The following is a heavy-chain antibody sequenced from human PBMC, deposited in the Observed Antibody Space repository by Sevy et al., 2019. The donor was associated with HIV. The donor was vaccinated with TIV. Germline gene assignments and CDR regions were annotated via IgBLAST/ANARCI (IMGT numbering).Heavy chain of an antibody. J-gene: IGHJ4*02. CDR2: IFTDGKTK. D-gene: IGHD2-21*02. Sequence: GGYLRLYCKAYGFIFSRYGVHWVRQAPGKGLEWVASIFTDGKTKYYGDPVKGRFTISRDDSKYTLNLRMDSLGAEDTAVYYCARESGSDWYLDYWGQGTLFTVSS. V-gene: IGHV3-33*01. CDR3: ARESGSDWYLDY. CDR1: GFIFSRYG.